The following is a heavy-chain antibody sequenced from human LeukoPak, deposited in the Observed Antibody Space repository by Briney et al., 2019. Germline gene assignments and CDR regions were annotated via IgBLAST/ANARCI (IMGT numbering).Heavy chain of an antibody. CDR2: IWYDGSNK. J-gene: IGHJ4*02. CDR3: AREGDGDYFDY. Sequence: SGGSLRLSCAASGFTFSSYGMHWVRQAPGKGLEWVAVIWYDGSNKYYADSVKGRFTISRDNSKNTLYLQMNSLRAEDTAVYYCAREGDGDYFDYWGQGTLVTVSS. V-gene: IGHV3-33*08. CDR1: GFTFSSYG. D-gene: IGHD4-17*01.